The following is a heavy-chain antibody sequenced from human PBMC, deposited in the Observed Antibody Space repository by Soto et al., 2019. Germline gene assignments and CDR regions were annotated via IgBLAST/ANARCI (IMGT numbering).Heavy chain of an antibody. CDR3: ARDLGGWTDY. CDR2: INAGNGNT. CDR1: GYTFTSYA. J-gene: IGHJ4*02. Sequence: QVQLVQSGADVKKPGASVKVSCKASGYTFTSYAMQWVRQAPGQRLEWMGWINAGNGNTTYSQKFQGRVTITSDTSASTDYMELSSLRSEDTAVYYCARDLGGWTDYWGQGTLVTVSS. V-gene: IGHV1-3*01. D-gene: IGHD6-19*01.